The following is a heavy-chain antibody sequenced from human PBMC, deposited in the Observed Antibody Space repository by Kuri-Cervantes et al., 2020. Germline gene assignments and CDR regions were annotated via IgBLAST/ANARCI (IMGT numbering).Heavy chain of an antibody. CDR2: IYHSGST. Sequence: SQTLSLTCAVSGGSISSGGYSWSWIRQPPGKGLEWIGYIYHSGSTYYNPSLKSRVTISVDTSKNQFSLKFTSVAAADTAVYYCARENWGLNDAFDSWGQGTMVTVSS. D-gene: IGHD7-27*01. J-gene: IGHJ3*02. V-gene: IGHV4-30-2*01. CDR3: ARENWGLNDAFDS. CDR1: GGSISSGGYS.